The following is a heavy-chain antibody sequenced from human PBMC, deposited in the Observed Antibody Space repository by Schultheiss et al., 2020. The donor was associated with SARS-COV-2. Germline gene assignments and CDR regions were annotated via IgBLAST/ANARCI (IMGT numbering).Heavy chain of an antibody. CDR1: GFTVSSNY. J-gene: IGHJ4*02. Sequence: GGSLRLSCAASGFTVSSNYMSWVRQAPGKGLEWVSVIYSGGSTYYADSVKGRFTISRDNSKNTLYLQMNSLRAEDTAVYYCASPITMIENYFDYWGQGTLVTVSS. D-gene: IGHD3-22*01. CDR3: ASPITMIENYFDY. V-gene: IGHV3-53*05. CDR2: IYSGGST.